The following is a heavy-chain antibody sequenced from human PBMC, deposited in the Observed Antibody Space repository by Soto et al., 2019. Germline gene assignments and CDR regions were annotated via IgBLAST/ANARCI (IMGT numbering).Heavy chain of an antibody. CDR1: GGSINDHY. Sequence: QVQLQESGPGLVKPSETLSLTCTVSGGSINDHYWSWIRQPPGMGLEWIGYIYYSGSTYYNPSLESRVTISIASSKNQFSLRLRSVAAADTAVYYCARRTYGDRKLFDYWGQASLVTVSS. V-gene: IGHV4-59*11. J-gene: IGHJ4*02. CDR2: IYYSGST. CDR3: ARRTYGDRKLFDY. D-gene: IGHD4-17*01.